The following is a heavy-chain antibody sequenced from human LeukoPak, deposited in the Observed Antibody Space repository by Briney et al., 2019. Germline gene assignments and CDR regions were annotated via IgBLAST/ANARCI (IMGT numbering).Heavy chain of an antibody. Sequence: PSETLSLTCTVSGDSFSRYYWSWIRQPPGRGLEWIGYIYYTGGTDYNPSLKSRVTISWDTSKNQFSLKLSSVTAADTAVYYCARHHPEDYDFWSGYYSPYYYGMDVWGQGTTVTVSS. CDR3: ARHHPEDYDFWSGYYSPYYYGMDV. CDR1: GDSFSRYY. CDR2: IYYTGGT. V-gene: IGHV4-59*08. D-gene: IGHD3-3*01. J-gene: IGHJ6*02.